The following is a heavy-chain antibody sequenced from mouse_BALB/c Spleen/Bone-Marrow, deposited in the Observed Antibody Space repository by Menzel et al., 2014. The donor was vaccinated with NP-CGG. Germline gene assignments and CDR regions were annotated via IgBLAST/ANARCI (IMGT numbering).Heavy chain of an antibody. CDR3: TSYAYGYYFDY. Sequence: VQLQQSGAELVKPGASVKLSCTASGFNIKDTYMHWVKQRPEQGLEWIGRIDPANGNTKYDPKFQGKATITADTSSNTAYLQLSSLTSEDTAVYYCTSYAYGYYFDYWGQGTPLTVSS. CDR1: GFNIKDTY. V-gene: IGHV14-3*02. D-gene: IGHD2-2*01. CDR2: IDPANGNT. J-gene: IGHJ2*01.